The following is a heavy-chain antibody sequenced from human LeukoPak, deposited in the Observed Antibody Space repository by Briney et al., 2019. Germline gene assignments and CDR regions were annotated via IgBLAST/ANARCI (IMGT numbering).Heavy chain of an antibody. V-gene: IGHV5-51*01. J-gene: IGHJ4*02. CDR1: GYSFTTYW. CDR2: IYPGDSDT. D-gene: IGHD4-17*01. CDR3: ARQASRYGDYPFDY. Sequence: GESLKISCKGSGYSFTTYWIGWVRQMSGKGLEWMGIIYPGDSDTRYSPSFQGQVTISADKSISTAYLQWSSLKASDTAMYYCARQASRYGDYPFDYWGQGTLVTVSS.